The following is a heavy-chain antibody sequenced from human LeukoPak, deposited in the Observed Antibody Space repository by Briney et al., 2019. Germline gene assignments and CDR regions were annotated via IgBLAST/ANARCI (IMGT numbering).Heavy chain of an antibody. CDR2: IYYNGGT. J-gene: IGHJ4*02. Sequence: SETLSLTCTVSGGSISSYYWSWIRQPPGRGLEWIGYIYYNGGTNYNPSLKSRVTVSVDTSKNQSSLRLSSVTAADTAVYFCARIAVSGYSSSWYDYWGQGTPVTVSS. CDR1: GGSISSYY. V-gene: IGHV4-59*01. D-gene: IGHD6-13*01. CDR3: ARIAVSGYSSSWYDY.